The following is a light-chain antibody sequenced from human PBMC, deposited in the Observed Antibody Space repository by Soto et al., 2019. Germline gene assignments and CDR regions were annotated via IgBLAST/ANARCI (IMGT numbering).Light chain of an antibody. CDR1: SSDVGAYNY. V-gene: IGLV2-8*01. J-gene: IGLJ1*01. Sequence: QSVLTQPASASGSPRQSVTISCTGTSSDVGAYNYVSWYQQHPGTAPKLVIFEVTKRPSGIPDRFSGSKSGNTASLTVSGLQAEDEADYYCSSYAGSNHFVFGTGTKVTVL. CDR2: EVT. CDR3: SSYAGSNHFV.